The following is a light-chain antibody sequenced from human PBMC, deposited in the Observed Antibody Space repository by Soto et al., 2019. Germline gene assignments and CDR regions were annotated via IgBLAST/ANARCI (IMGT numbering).Light chain of an antibody. CDR1: QTIDNT. V-gene: IGKV3-15*01. J-gene: IGKJ4*01. CDR3: QQYVSSTLT. Sequence: EIVRTQSPATLSLSPGERATLSCRASQTIDNTLAWYQRKPGQDPRILIYDASTRATGVPARFSGSGSGTDFTLTISRLEPEDFAVYYCQQYVSSTLTFGGGTKLDIK. CDR2: DAS.